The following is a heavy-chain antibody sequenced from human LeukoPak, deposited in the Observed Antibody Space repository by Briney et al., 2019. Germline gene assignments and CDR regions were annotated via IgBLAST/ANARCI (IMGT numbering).Heavy chain of an antibody. CDR2: IIPIFGTA. CDR3: ARDGEGGSRTLDY. V-gene: IGHV1-69*13. D-gene: IGHD1-26*01. CDR1: GGTFSSYA. J-gene: IGHJ4*02. Sequence: SVNVSCKASGGTFSSYAISRVRQAPGQGLEWMGGIIPIFGTANYAQKFQGRVTITADESTSTAYMELSSLRSEDTAVYYCARDGEGGSRTLDYWGQGTLVTVSS.